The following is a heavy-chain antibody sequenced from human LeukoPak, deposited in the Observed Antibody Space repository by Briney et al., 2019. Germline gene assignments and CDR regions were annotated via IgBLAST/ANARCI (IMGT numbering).Heavy chain of an antibody. CDR1: GFTFSNYW. Sequence: GGSLRLSCEASGFTFSNYWMSWVRQAPGEGLEWVANIKPIGSKKYYADTVKGGFSNSRDNATISLYLQMNNLRAEDTAVYYCARVGIGSGWCYYCFGIEVWGEGTTFTVSS. D-gene: IGHD6-19*01. CDR2: IKPIGSKK. V-gene: IGHV3-7*01. J-gene: IGHJ6*04. CDR3: ARVGIGSGWCYYCFGIEV.